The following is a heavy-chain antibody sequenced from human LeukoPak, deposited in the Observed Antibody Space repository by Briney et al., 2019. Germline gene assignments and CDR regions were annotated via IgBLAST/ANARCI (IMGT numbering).Heavy chain of an antibody. V-gene: IGHV4-38-2*02. D-gene: IGHD6-19*01. CDR3: ARDRDSIAVAGPY. CDR1: GYSISSGYY. CDR2: IYHSGST. J-gene: IGHJ4*02. Sequence: SETLSLTCTVSGYSISSGYYWGWIRQPPGKGLEWIGSIYHSGSTYYNPSLKSRVTISVDTSKNQFSLKLSSVTAADTAVYYCARDRDSIAVAGPYWGQGTLVTVSS.